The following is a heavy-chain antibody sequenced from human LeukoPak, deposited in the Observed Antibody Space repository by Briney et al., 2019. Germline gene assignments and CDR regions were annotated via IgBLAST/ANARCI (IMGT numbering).Heavy chain of an antibody. CDR3: AREYGGWYYFDY. V-gene: IGHV4-59*01. CDR2: IYYSGST. J-gene: IGHJ4*02. CDR1: GGSISSYY. D-gene: IGHD6-19*01. Sequence: SETLSLTYTVSGGSISSYYWSWIRQPPGKGLEWIGYIYYSGSTNYNPSLKSRVTISVDTSKNQFSLKLSSVTAADTAVYYCAREYGGWYYFDYWGQGTLVTVSS.